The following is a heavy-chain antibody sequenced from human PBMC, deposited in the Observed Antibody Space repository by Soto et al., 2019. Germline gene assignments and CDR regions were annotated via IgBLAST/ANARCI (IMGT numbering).Heavy chain of an antibody. D-gene: IGHD3-9*01. Sequence: PGESLKISCKGSGYSFTSYWIGRVRQMPGKGLEWMGIIYPGDSDTRYSPSFQGQVTISADKSISTAYLQWSSLKASDTAMYYCARQNYDILTGYNWFDPWGQGTLVTVSS. CDR1: GYSFTSYW. J-gene: IGHJ5*02. CDR2: IYPGDSDT. V-gene: IGHV5-51*01. CDR3: ARQNYDILTGYNWFDP.